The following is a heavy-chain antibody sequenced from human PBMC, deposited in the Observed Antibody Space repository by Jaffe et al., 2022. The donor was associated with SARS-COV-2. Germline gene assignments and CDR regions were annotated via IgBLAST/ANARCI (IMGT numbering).Heavy chain of an antibody. Sequence: QVQLVESGGGVVQPGRSLRLSCAASGFTFSSYGMHWVRQAPGKGLEWVAVISYDGSNKYYADSVKGRFTISRDNSKNTLYLQMNSLRAEDTAVYYCAKDRRYSSGWYGWFDPWGQGTLVTVSS. V-gene: IGHV3-30*18. CDR3: AKDRRYSSGWYGWFDP. CDR1: GFTFSSYG. D-gene: IGHD6-19*01. CDR2: ISYDGSNK. J-gene: IGHJ5*02.